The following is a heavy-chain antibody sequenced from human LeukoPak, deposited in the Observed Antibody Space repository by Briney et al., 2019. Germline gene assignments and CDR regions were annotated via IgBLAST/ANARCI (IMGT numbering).Heavy chain of an antibody. D-gene: IGHD1-26*01. Sequence: PGGSLRLSCAASGFTFSSYSMNWVLQAPGKGLEWVSYISSSSSTIYYADSVKGRFTISRDNAKNSLYLQMNSLRDEDTAVYYCARSRYSGSYELDYWGQGTLVTVSS. V-gene: IGHV3-48*02. CDR2: ISSSSSTI. CDR1: GFTFSSYS. J-gene: IGHJ4*02. CDR3: ARSRYSGSYELDY.